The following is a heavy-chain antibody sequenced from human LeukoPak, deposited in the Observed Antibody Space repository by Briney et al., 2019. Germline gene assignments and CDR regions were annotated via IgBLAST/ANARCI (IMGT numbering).Heavy chain of an antibody. J-gene: IGHJ5*02. CDR3: ARRLTQYDCFDP. D-gene: IGHD2-2*01. Sequence: SQTLSLTCAISGDSVSSNSVTWNWIRQSPSRGLEWLGRTYYRSTWYNDYAVSVRGRITVNPDTSKNQFSLHPNSVTPEDTAVYYCARRLTQYDCFDPWGQGTLVTVSS. V-gene: IGHV6-1*01. CDR2: TYYRSTWYN. CDR1: GDSVSSNSVT.